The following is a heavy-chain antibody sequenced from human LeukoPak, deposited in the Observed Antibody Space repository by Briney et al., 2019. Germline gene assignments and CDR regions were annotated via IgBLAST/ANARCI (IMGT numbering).Heavy chain of an antibody. V-gene: IGHV3-48*01. Sequence: GGSLRLSCAASGFTFSSYSMNWVRQAPGKGLEWVSDISSSSSTIYFADSVKGRFTISRDNAKNSLYLQMNSLRAEDTAVYYCARDRETRGYSYGQHWGQGTLVSVSS. CDR3: ARDRETRGYSYGQH. D-gene: IGHD5-18*01. CDR2: ISSSSSTI. J-gene: IGHJ1*01. CDR1: GFTFSSYS.